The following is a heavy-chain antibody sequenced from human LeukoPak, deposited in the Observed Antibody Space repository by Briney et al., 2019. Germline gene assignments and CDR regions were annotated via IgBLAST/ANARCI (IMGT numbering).Heavy chain of an antibody. CDR1: GFTFSSYE. J-gene: IGHJ4*02. D-gene: IGHD6-19*01. V-gene: IGHV3-48*03. Sequence: GGSLRLSCAASGFTFSSYEMNWVRQAPGKGLEWVSYISSSGSTIYYADSVKGRFTISRDNAKNSLYLQMNSLRAEDTAVYYCANVDVGYSSSNWGQGTLVTVSS. CDR3: ANVDVGYSSSN. CDR2: ISSSGSTI.